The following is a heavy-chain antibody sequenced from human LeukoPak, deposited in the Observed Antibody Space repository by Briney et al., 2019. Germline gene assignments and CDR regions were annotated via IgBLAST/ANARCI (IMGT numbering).Heavy chain of an antibody. CDR2: ISSSGSTI. Sequence: GESLRLSCVVSGFTFSNFAMTWVRQAPGKGLEWVSYISSSGSTIYYADSVKGRFTISRDNAKNSLYLQMNSLRAEDTAVYYCAELGITMIGGVWGKGTTVTISS. J-gene: IGHJ6*04. D-gene: IGHD3-10*02. V-gene: IGHV3-48*03. CDR1: GFTFSNFA. CDR3: AELGITMIGGV.